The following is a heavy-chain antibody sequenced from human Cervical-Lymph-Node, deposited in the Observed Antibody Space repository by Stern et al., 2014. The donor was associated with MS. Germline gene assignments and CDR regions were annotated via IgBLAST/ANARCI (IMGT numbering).Heavy chain of an antibody. J-gene: IGHJ4*02. CDR1: GFMFGAYG. CDR2: IWFDGSDK. Sequence: VQLEESGGGVVQPGRSLRLSCEASGFMFGAYGMHWVRQAPGKGLEWVALIWFDGSDKYYADSVKGRFTISRDNSKNTLYLQLNGLRADDTAVYYCARDGVGTTTGFDYWGQGTLVTVSS. CDR3: ARDGVGTTTGFDY. V-gene: IGHV3-33*01. D-gene: IGHD1-26*01.